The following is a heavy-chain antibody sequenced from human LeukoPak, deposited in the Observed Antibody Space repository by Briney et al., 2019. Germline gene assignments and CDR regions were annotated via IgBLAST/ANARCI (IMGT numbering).Heavy chain of an antibody. J-gene: IGHJ4*02. CDR3: ARGSGGTGYYYGSGSYYTFDY. Sequence: PSETLSLTCTVSGGSISSSSYYWGWIRQPPGKGLEWIGSIYYSGSTYYNPSLKSRVTISVDTSKNQFSLKLSSVTAADTAVYYCARGSGGTGYYYGSGSYYTFDYWGQGTLVTVSS. CDR1: GGSISSSSYY. V-gene: IGHV4-39*07. CDR2: IYYSGST. D-gene: IGHD3-10*01.